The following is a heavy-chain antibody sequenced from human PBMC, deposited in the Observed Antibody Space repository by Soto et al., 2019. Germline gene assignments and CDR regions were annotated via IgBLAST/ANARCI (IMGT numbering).Heavy chain of an antibody. D-gene: IGHD2-21*01. CDR2: IIPVFGTS. Sequence: QVQLVQSGAEVKKPGSSVKVSCKASGGTFRTESINWVRQAPGRGLEWMGGIIPVFGTSDYAQKFQGRVKIAADEPTTTAYMGLSSLRSDDTAVYYCARGHEFGGNSDAFDIWGQGTMVTVSS. J-gene: IGHJ3*02. V-gene: IGHV1-69*12. CDR3: ARGHEFGGNSDAFDI. CDR1: GGTFRTES.